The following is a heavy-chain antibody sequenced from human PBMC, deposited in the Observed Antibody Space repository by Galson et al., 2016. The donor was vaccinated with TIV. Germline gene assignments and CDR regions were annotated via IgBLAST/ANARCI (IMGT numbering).Heavy chain of an antibody. CDR3: ARDLSRSVALYDSSVYGMAV. D-gene: IGHD3-22*01. Sequence: SLRLSCAASGFTFSSYAMNWVRQTPGKGLEWVAVISYDGTNKYYADSVKGRFTISRDNSKNTLFLQMNSLRAEDTAVYYCARDLSRSVALYDSSVYGMAVWGQGTTVTVS. CDR1: GFTFSSYA. CDR2: ISYDGTNK. J-gene: IGHJ6*01. V-gene: IGHV3-30*04.